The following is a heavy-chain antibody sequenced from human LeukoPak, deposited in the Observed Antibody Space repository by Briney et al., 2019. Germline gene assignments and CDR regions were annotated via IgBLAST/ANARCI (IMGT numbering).Heavy chain of an antibody. CDR2: ISGSGGST. Sequence: GGSLRLSCAASGFTVSTNYMSWVRQAPGKGLEWVSAISGSGGSTYYADSVKGRFTISRDNSKNTLYLQMNSLRAEDTAVYYCAKDHPGHDYWGQGTLVTVSS. D-gene: IGHD1-14*01. V-gene: IGHV3-23*01. J-gene: IGHJ4*02. CDR1: GFTVSTNY. CDR3: AKDHPGHDY.